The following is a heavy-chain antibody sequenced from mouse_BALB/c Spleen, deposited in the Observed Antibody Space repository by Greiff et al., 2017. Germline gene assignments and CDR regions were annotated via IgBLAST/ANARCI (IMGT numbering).Heavy chain of an antibody. CDR3: ARSNYGSSSYWYFDV. CDR2: IDPANGNT. V-gene: IGHV14-3*02. D-gene: IGHD1-1*01. Sequence: VHVKQSGAELVKPGASVKLSCTASGFNIKDTYMHWVKQRPEQGLEWIGRIDPANGNTKYDPKFQGKATITADTSSNTAYLQLSSLTSEDTAVYYCARSNYGSSSYWYFDVWGAGTTVTVSS. J-gene: IGHJ1*01. CDR1: GFNIKDTY.